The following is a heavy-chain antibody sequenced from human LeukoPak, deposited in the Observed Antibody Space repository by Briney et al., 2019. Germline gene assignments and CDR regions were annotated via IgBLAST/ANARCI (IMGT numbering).Heavy chain of an antibody. CDR2: IIPIFGTA. D-gene: IGHD6-13*01. J-gene: IGHJ4*02. CDR1: GGTFSSYA. CDR3: ARDDRSSSSEYYFDY. Sequence: ASVKVSCKASGGTFSSYAISWVRQAPGQGLEWMGGIIPIFGTANYAQKFQGRVTITADKSTSTAYMELSSLRSEDTAVYYCARDDRSSSSEYYFDYWGQGTLVTVSS. V-gene: IGHV1-69*06.